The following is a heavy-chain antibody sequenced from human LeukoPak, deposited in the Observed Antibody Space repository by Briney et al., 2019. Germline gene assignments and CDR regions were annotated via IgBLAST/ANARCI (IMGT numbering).Heavy chain of an antibody. Sequence: SETLSLTCTVSGGSLSSYYWSWIRQPPGKGLEWIGYIYYSGSTNYNPSLKSRVTISVDTSKNQFSLKLSSVTAADTAVYYCARGSYDILTGYSIDYWGQGTLVTVSS. CDR3: ARGSYDILTGYSIDY. D-gene: IGHD3-9*01. CDR1: GGSLSSYY. V-gene: IGHV4-59*01. CDR2: IYYSGST. J-gene: IGHJ4*02.